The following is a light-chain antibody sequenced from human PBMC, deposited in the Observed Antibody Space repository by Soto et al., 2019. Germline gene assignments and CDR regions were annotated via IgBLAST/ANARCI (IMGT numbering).Light chain of an antibody. CDR2: GAS. Sequence: EIVLTQSPGTLSLSPGERATLSCRASQSVIYLAWYQQKPGQAPRLRFYGASNRATGIPGRFSGSGSGTDFTLTISRMEPEDSAVYFCHQYGIVPWTFGQGTKVEIK. CDR3: HQYGIVPWT. J-gene: IGKJ1*01. CDR1: QSVIY. V-gene: IGKV3-20*01.